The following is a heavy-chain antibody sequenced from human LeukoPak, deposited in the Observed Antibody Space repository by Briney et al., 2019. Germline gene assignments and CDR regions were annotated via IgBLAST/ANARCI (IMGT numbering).Heavy chain of an antibody. CDR2: ISSSSSYI. CDR1: GFTFSSYS. J-gene: IGHJ4*02. D-gene: IGHD2-21*01. Sequence: GGSLRLSCAASGFTFSSYSMNWVRQAPGKGLAWVSSISSSSSYIYYADSVKGRFTISRDNAKNSLYLQMNSLRAEDTAVYYCARDFRLSGDNYWGQGTLVTVSS. CDR3: ARDFRLSGDNY. V-gene: IGHV3-21*01.